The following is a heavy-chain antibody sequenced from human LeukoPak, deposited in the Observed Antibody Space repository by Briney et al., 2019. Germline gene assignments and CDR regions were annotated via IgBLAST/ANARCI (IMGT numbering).Heavy chain of an antibody. Sequence: SETLSLTCTVSGGSISSYYWSWIRQPAGKGLEWIGRIYYSGSTKYNPSLKSRVTISVDTSKNQFSLKLSSVTAADTAVYYCARERGRSYGSVPYYYFYMDVWGKGTTVTVSS. CDR1: GGSISSYY. D-gene: IGHD5-18*01. CDR2: IYYSGST. J-gene: IGHJ6*03. V-gene: IGHV4-4*07. CDR3: ARERGRSYGSVPYYYFYMDV.